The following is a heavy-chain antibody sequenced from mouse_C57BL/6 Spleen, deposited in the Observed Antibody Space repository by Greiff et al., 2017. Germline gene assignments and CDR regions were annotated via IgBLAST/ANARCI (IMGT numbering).Heavy chain of an antibody. Sequence: EVHLVESGGGLVKPGGSLKLSCAASGFTFSSYTMSWVRQTPEKRLEWVATISGGGGNTYYPDSVKGRFTISRDNAKNTLYLQMSSLRSEDTALYYCARHLYDGYYYAMDYWGQGTSVTVSS. D-gene: IGHD2-3*01. CDR1: GFTFSSYT. CDR2: ISGGGGNT. V-gene: IGHV5-9*01. J-gene: IGHJ4*01. CDR3: ARHLYDGYYYAMDY.